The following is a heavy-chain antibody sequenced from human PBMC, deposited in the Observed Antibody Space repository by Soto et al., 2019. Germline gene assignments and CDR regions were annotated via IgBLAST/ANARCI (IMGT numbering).Heavy chain of an antibody. CDR3: ARVVVTTSSFYI. V-gene: IGHV3-21*04. J-gene: IGHJ3*02. D-gene: IGHD2-15*01. CDR1: GFTFSSYS. CDR2: ISSRSNYI. Sequence: GGSLRLSCAASGFTFSSYSMNWVCQAPGKGLEWVSSISSRSNYIYYADSVKVRFAICRDNAKDSLHLQMNSLRAADTAVYYCARVVVTTSSFYIWGRGTRGTV.